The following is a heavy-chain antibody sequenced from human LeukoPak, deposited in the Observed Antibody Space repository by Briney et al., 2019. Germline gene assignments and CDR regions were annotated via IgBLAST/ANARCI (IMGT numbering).Heavy chain of an antibody. Sequence: PSGTLSLTCAVSGGSISSSNWWSWVRQPPGKGLEWIGEIYHSGSTNYNPSLKSRVTISLDKSKNQFSLRLSSVTAADTAVYYCARYIVVVTAQRWKIDPWGQGTLVTVSS. CDR2: IYHSGST. D-gene: IGHD2-21*02. J-gene: IGHJ5*02. CDR3: ARYIVVVTAQRWKIDP. CDR1: GGSISSSNW. V-gene: IGHV4-4*02.